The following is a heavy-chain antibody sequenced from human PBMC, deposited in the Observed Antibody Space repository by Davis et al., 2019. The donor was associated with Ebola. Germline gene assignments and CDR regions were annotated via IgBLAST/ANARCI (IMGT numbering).Heavy chain of an antibody. D-gene: IGHD6-19*01. V-gene: IGHV3-53*05. CDR1: GFTVSSNY. Sequence: PGGSLRLSCAASGFTVSSNYMSWVRQAPGKGLEWVSVIYSGGSTYYADSVKGRFTISRDNSKNSLYLQMNSLRTEDTALYYCAKGSGYSSGWYGKWGQGTLVTVSS. CDR3: AKGSGYSSGWYGK. CDR2: IYSGGST. J-gene: IGHJ4*02.